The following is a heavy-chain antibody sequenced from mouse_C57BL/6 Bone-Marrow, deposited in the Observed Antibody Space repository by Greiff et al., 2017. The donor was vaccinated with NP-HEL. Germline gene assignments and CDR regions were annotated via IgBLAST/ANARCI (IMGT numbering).Heavy chain of an antibody. J-gene: IGHJ1*03. D-gene: IGHD1-1*01. Sequence: EVQLVESGGGLVQPKGSLKLSCAASGFTFNTYAMHWVRQAPGKGLEWVARIRSKSSNYATYYADSVKDRFTISRDDSQSMLYLQMNNLKTEDTAMYYCVTTTVVATFHWYFDVWGTGTTVTVSS. V-gene: IGHV10-3*01. CDR1: GFTFNTYA. CDR2: IRSKSSNYAT. CDR3: VTTTVVATFHWYFDV.